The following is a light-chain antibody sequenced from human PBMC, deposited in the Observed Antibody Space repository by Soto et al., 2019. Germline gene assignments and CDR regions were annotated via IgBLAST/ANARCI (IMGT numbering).Light chain of an antibody. Sequence: QSALTQPASVSGSPGQSITISCTGTSSDIGGYKYVSWYQQHPGKAPKLMIYEVSNRPSGVSTRFSGSKSGNTASLTISGLQAEDAADYYCSSHSSSSTLVIFGRGTKLTVL. CDR2: EVS. CDR1: SSDIGGYKY. V-gene: IGLV2-14*01. J-gene: IGLJ2*01. CDR3: SSHSSSSTLVI.